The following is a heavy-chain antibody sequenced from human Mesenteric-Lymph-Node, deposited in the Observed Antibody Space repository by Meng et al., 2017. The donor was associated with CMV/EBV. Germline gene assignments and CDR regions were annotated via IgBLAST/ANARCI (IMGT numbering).Heavy chain of an antibody. CDR1: GYTFIGYY. CDR3: AKVSSQMGALPVSCLDP. J-gene: IGHJ5*02. V-gene: IGHV1-2*02. CDR2: INPNSGYT. Sequence: ASLKVSCKASGYTFIGYYIHWIRQARGQGLEWMGWINPNSGYTVYAEKFQGRITMTRDTSINTVYMQLTGLTSDDTAMYYCAKVSSQMGALPVSCLDPWGQGTPVTVSS. D-gene: IGHD2-2*01.